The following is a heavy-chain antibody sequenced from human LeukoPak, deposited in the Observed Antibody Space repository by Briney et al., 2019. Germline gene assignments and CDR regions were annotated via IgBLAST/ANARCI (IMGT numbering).Heavy chain of an antibody. CDR2: INPSGGST. Sequence: GASVKVSCKASGYTFTNYYMHWVRQAPGQGLEWMGIINPSGGSTSYAQKFQGRVTMTRDTSTSTVYMELSSLRSEDTAVYYCARDVSYYDSSGYSLYAFDIWGQGTMVTVSS. V-gene: IGHV1-46*01. D-gene: IGHD3-22*01. CDR1: GYTFTNYY. J-gene: IGHJ3*02. CDR3: ARDVSYYDSSGYSLYAFDI.